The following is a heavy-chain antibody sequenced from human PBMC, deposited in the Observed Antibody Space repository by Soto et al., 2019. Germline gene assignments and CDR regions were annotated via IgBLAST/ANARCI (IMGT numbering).Heavy chain of an antibody. CDR2: IIPIFGTA. D-gene: IGHD6-13*01. V-gene: IGHV1-69*01. J-gene: IGHJ6*02. Sequence: QVQLVQSGAEVKKPGSSVKVSCKASGGTFSSYAISWVRQAPGQGLEWMGGIIPIFGTAKYAQKFQGRVTITADESTSTAYMEQSSMRSEDTAVYYCASSRYSSSWYYYYYGMDVWGQGTTVTVSS. CDR3: ASSRYSSSWYYYYYGMDV. CDR1: GGTFSSYA.